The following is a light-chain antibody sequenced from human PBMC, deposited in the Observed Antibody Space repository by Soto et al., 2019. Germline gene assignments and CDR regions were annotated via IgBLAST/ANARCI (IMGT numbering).Light chain of an antibody. CDR2: AAS. J-gene: IGKJ5*01. V-gene: IGKV3-20*01. Sequence: EIVLTQSPGTLSLSPGGRAALSCRASQTIHNNYLAWYQQKPGQAPRLLIYAASGRATGLPSRFSGSGSGTDFTLTISRLEPEDSAVYYCQQYGSSLPITFGHGTRLEIE. CDR1: QTIHNNY. CDR3: QQYGSSLPIT.